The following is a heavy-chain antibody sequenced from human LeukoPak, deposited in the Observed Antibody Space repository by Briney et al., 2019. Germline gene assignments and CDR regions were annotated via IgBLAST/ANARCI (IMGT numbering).Heavy chain of an antibody. Sequence: ASVKVSCKASGGTFSSYAISWVRQAPGQGLEWMGGIIPIFGTANYAQKFQGRVAMTEDTSTDTAYMELSSLRSEDTAVYYCATDQWDTAMEVRSYGMDVWGQGTTVTVSS. CDR3: ATDQWDTAMEVRSYGMDV. V-gene: IGHV1-69*06. CDR2: IIPIFGTA. J-gene: IGHJ6*02. D-gene: IGHD5-18*01. CDR1: GGTFSSYA.